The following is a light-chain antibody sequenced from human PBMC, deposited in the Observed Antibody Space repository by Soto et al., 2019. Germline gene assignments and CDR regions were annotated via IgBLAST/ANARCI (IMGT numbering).Light chain of an antibody. Sequence: QSVLTQPASVSGSPGQSITISCTGISSDVSGYNYVSWYQQHPGKAPKLMIYDVSNRPSGVSNRFSGSTSGNTASLTISGLQADDAADYYCSSYTTSIYSSVFGTENQVNVL. CDR1: SSDVSGYNY. J-gene: IGLJ1*01. CDR2: DVS. CDR3: SSYTTSIYSSV. V-gene: IGLV2-14*03.